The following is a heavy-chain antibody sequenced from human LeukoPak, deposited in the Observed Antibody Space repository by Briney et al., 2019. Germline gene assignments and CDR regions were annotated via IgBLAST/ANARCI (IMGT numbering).Heavy chain of an antibody. CDR3: ARPSRAAAGWFDP. J-gene: IGHJ5*02. D-gene: IGHD6-13*01. CDR2: IYHSGST. Sequence: SQTLSLTCAVSGGSISSGSYYWSWIRQPPGKGLEWIGYIYHSGSTYYNPSLKSRVTISVDRSKNQFSLKLSSVTAADTAVYYCARPSRAAAGWFDPWGQGTLVTVSS. V-gene: IGHV4-30-2*01. CDR1: GGSISSGSYY.